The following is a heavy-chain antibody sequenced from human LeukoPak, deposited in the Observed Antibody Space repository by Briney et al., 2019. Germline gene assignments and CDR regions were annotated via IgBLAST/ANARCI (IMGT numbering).Heavy chain of an antibody. D-gene: IGHD1-26*01. CDR2: VYNGGST. J-gene: IGHJ2*01. V-gene: IGHV4-59*01. CDR1: GGSISNYF. CDR3: ARERSGSYYRWYFDL. Sequence: SETLSLTCTVSGGSISNYFWNWIRQSPGKRLEWIGFVYNGGSTNYSPSLKSRVTMSVDTSKNQFSLKMSYVTAADTAMYYCARERSGSYYRWYFDLWGRGTLVTVSS.